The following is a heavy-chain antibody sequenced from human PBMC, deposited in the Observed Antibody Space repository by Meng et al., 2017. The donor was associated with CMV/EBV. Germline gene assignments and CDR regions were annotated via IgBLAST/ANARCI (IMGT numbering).Heavy chain of an antibody. V-gene: IGHV3-53*01. CDR3: AGDNWGLGWFDP. CDR1: GLFVNSDY. Sequence: ERLLWGCGGVLIQPGRCLILFGAASGLFVNSDYMGCRRPARGRGLGWGSIIYSGGTTYYADFEKRRFNTARKNSKNTLYLQRNRLTAEYTAVYYGAGDNWGLGWFDPWGQGTLVTVSS. J-gene: IGHJ5*02. D-gene: IGHD3-16*01. CDR2: IYSGGTT.